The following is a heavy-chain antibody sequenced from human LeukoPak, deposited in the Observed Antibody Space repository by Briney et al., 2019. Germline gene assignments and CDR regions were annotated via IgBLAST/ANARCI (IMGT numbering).Heavy chain of an antibody. V-gene: IGHV5-51*01. CDR2: IYPGASDT. Sequence: GVSLNISFKGSGYSFTSYWIGWACPMPGKGLEWMGIIYPGASDTRYSPSFQGQVTISADTSISTASLRWCSLQPSGTPPSSTARRTTVTTGHWFDPWGQGTLVTVSS. CDR1: GYSFTSYW. D-gene: IGHD4-17*01. CDR3: ARRTTVTTGHWFDP. J-gene: IGHJ5*02.